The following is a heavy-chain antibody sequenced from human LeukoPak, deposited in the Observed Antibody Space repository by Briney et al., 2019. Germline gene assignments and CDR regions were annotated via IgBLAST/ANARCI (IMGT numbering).Heavy chain of an antibody. D-gene: IGHD3-22*01. V-gene: IGHV3-48*03. CDR1: GFTFSSFE. CDR3: AREDYYDSLGYFGL. CDR2: ISASGSGSTI. J-gene: IGHJ2*01. Sequence: PGGSLRLSCAASGFTFSSFEVNWVRQAPGKGLEWLSYISASGSGSTIYYADSVKGRFTISRDNAKNSLYLQMNSLRAEDTAVYYCAREDYYDSLGYFGLWGRGTLVTVSS.